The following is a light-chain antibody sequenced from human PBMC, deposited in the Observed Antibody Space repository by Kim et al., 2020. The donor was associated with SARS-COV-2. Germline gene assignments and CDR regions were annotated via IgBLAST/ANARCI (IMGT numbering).Light chain of an antibody. CDR3: SSFTGSSTYV. CDR1: SSDVGSYNR. V-gene: IGLV2-18*02. Sequence: QSALTQPPSVSGSPGQSVTISCTGTSSDVGSYNRVSWYQQPPGTAPKLMIYEVNNRPSGVPDRFSGSKSGNTASLTISGLQAEDEADYHCSSFTGSSTYVFGTGTKVTVL. J-gene: IGLJ1*01. CDR2: EVN.